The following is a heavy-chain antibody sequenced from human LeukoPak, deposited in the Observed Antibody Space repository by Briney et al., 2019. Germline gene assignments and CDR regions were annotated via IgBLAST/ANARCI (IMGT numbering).Heavy chain of an antibody. CDR1: GFTFSSYA. J-gene: IGHJ5*02. CDR3: AKDPAAAGTLWFDP. V-gene: IGHV3-23*01. D-gene: IGHD6-13*01. Sequence: PGGSLRLSCAASGFTFSSYAMSWVRQAPGKGLEWVSGISGSGGSTYYADSVKGRFTISRDNSKNTLYLQMNSLRAEDTAVYYCAKDPAAAGTLWFDPWGQGTIVTVSS. CDR2: ISGSGGST.